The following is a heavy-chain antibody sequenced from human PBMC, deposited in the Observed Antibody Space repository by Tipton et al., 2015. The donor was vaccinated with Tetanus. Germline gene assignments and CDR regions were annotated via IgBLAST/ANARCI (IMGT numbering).Heavy chain of an antibody. CDR1: GGSISAYY. D-gene: IGHD2-8*01. J-gene: IGHJ5*02. CDR2: IYHSGST. CDR3: ARASIRTPLLYET. V-gene: IGHV4-59*08. Sequence: TLSLTCSVSGGSISAYYWSWIRQSPGRGLEWIGQIYHSGSTDYNPARKSRVTMSVDTPKNQFSLKLISVTAADTAVFYCARASIRTPLLYETWGQGTLVTVSS.